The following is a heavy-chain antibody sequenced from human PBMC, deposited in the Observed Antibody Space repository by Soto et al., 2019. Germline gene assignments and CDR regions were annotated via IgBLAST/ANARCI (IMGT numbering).Heavy chain of an antibody. V-gene: IGHV2-70*01. CDR3: ARSYSNNRGIDV. D-gene: IGHD6-13*01. Sequence: GSGPTLVNPTQTLTLTCTFSGFSLSTSGMSVSWLRQPPGRALEWLALIDWDDDKYYSTSLKTRLTTSKDTSKNQVVLTMTNMDPVETATYYCARSYSNNRGIDVWGQGTPVTVSS. CDR1: GFSLSTSGMS. J-gene: IGHJ6*02. CDR2: IDWDDDK.